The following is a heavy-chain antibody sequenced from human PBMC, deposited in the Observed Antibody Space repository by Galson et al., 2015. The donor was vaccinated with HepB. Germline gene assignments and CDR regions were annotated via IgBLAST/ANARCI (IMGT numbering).Heavy chain of an antibody. Sequence: SVKVSCKASGYTFTSYGISWVRQAPGQGLEWMGWISAYNGNTNYAQKLQGRVTMTTDTSTSTAYMELRSLRSDDTAVYYCARVDGTLGLNWFDPWGQGTLVTVSS. V-gene: IGHV1-18*04. CDR3: ARVDGTLGLNWFDP. J-gene: IGHJ5*02. D-gene: IGHD1-26*01. CDR2: ISAYNGNT. CDR1: GYTFTSYG.